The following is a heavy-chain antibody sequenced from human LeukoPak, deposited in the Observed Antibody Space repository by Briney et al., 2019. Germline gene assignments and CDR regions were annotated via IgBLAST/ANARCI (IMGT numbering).Heavy chain of an antibody. CDR1: GYSFTSYW. CDR3: ARQGGYSGYDFRGSDY. D-gene: IGHD5-12*01. J-gene: IGHJ4*02. Sequence: GESLKISCKGSGYSFTSYWIGWVRQMPGKGLEWMGIIYPGDSDTRYSPSFQGQVTISADKSISTAYLQWSSLKASDTAMYYCARQGGYSGYDFRGSDYWGQGTLVTVSS. V-gene: IGHV5-51*01. CDR2: IYPGDSDT.